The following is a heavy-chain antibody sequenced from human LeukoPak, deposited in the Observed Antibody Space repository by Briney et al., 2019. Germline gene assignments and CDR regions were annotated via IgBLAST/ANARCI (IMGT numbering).Heavy chain of an antibody. CDR1: GFTFSSYA. CDR2: LSGSGDNA. D-gene: IGHD3-9*01. J-gene: IGHJ4*02. Sequence: GGSLRLSCAASGFTFSSYAMSWVRQAPGKGLEWVSALSGSGDNAHYADSVKGRFIISRENSKNTLYLQMSSLRVEDTAVYYCAKGFHLTGYYPLDYWGQGTLVTVSS. CDR3: AKGFHLTGYYPLDY. V-gene: IGHV3-23*01.